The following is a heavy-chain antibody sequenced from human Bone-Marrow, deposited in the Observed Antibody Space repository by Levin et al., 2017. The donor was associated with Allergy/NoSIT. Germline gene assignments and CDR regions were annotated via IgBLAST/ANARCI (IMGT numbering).Heavy chain of an antibody. D-gene: IGHD3-10*01. CDR3: ARDDRWTMVRGVIIVSVAYYYYGMDV. CDR2: IWYDGSNK. V-gene: IGHV3-33*01. CDR1: GFTFSSYG. Sequence: GESLKISCAASGFTFSSYGMHWVRQAPGKGLEWVAVIWYDGSNKYYADSVKGRFTISRDNSKNTLYLQMNSLRAEDTAVYYCARDDRWTMVRGVIIVSVAYYYYGMDVWGQGTTVTVSS. J-gene: IGHJ6*02.